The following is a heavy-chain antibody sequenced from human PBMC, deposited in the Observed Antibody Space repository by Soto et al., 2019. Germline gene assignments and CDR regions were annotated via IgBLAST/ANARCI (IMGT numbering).Heavy chain of an antibody. Sequence: EVQLVESGGGLVQPGRSLRLSCAASGFTFDDYAMHWVRQAPGKGLEWVSGISWNSGSIGYEDSVKGRFTISRDNAKNSLYLQMNSLRAEDTALYYCARIHEEGYSFDYWGQGTLVTVSS. V-gene: IGHV3-9*01. CDR3: ARIHEEGYSFDY. CDR2: ISWNSGSI. CDR1: GFTFDDYA. J-gene: IGHJ4*02.